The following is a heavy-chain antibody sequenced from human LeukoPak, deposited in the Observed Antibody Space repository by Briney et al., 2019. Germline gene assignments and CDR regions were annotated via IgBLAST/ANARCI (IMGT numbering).Heavy chain of an antibody. D-gene: IGHD4/OR15-4a*01. J-gene: IGHJ4*02. CDR3: AKISFANPDY. Sequence: GGSLRLSCAASGFTFVDYGMTWVRQVPGKGLEWVSVIYSGGSTYYADSVKGRFTISRDNSKNTLYLQMNSLRAEDTAVYYCAKISFANPDYWGQGTLVTVSS. CDR1: GFTFVDYG. V-gene: IGHV3-66*01. CDR2: IYSGGST.